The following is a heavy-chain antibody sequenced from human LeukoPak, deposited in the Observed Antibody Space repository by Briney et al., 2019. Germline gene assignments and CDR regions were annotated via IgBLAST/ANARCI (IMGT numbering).Heavy chain of an antibody. D-gene: IGHD2-8*02. Sequence: SQTLSLTCTVSGGSISSGGYYWSWIRQHPGKGLEWIGYIYYSGSTYYNPSLKSRVTISVDTSKNQFSLKLSSVTAADTAVYYCARAPQVLQLGAFDIWGRGTMVTVSS. CDR2: IYYSGST. J-gene: IGHJ3*02. V-gene: IGHV4-31*03. CDR3: ARAPQVLQLGAFDI. CDR1: GGSISSGGYY.